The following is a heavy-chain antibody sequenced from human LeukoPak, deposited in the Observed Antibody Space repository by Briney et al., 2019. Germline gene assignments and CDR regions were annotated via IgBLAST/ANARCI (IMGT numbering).Heavy chain of an antibody. V-gene: IGHV3-21*01. J-gene: IGHJ3*02. D-gene: IGHD3-22*01. Sequence: GGSLRLSCAASGFTFSSYSMNWVRQAPGKGLEWVSSISCSSSYIYYADSVKGRFTISRDIAKNSLYLQMNSLRAEDTAVYYCARERYYDSSGYWGPDAFDIWGQGTMVTVSS. CDR1: GFTFSSYS. CDR3: ARERYYDSSGYWGPDAFDI. CDR2: ISCSSSYI.